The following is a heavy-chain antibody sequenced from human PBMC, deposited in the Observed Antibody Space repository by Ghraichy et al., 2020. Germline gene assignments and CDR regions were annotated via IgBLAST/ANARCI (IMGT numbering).Heavy chain of an antibody. CDR2: IYYSGST. D-gene: IGHD2-2*01. CDR3: ARESYQRSYYGMDV. CDR1: GGSISSGGYY. Sequence: LRLSCTVSGGSISSGGYYWSWIRQHPGKGLEWIGYIYYSGSTYYNPSLKSRVTISVDTSKNQFSLKLSSVTAADTAVYYCARESYQRSYYGMDVWGQGTTVTVSS. J-gene: IGHJ6*02. V-gene: IGHV4-31*03.